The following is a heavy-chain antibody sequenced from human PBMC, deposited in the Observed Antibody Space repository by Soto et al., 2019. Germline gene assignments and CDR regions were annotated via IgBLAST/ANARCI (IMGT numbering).Heavy chain of an antibody. V-gene: IGHV3-30-3*01. J-gene: IGHJ4*02. D-gene: IGHD3-16*01. CDR3: ARDEHYDPSRQPYDH. CDR1: GFTFSSYA. Sequence: LRLSCAASGFTFSSYAMHWVRQAPGKGLEWVAVISSDGTKRYYADSVKGRFTISRDNSKNTLFLQTNSLRTEDTAVYYCARDEHYDPSRQPYDHWGQGSLVTVSS. CDR2: ISSDGTKR.